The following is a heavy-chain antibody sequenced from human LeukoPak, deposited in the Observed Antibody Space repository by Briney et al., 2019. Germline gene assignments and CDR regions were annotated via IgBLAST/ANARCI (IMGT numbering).Heavy chain of an antibody. CDR2: IYTSGST. J-gene: IGHJ4*02. D-gene: IGHD3-10*01. CDR1: GGSISSGSYY. CDR3: AREAISGGFGGLCDY. Sequence: SETLSLTCTVSGGSISSGSYYWSWIRQPAGKGLEWIGRIYTSGSTNYNPSLKSRVTISVDASKNQFSLKLSSVTAADTAVYNCAREAISGGFGGLCDYWGQGTLVTVSS. V-gene: IGHV4-61*02.